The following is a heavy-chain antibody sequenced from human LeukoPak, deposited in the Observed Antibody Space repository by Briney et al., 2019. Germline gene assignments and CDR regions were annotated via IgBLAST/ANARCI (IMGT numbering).Heavy chain of an antibody. CDR2: INSDGSSR. CDR1: GVTFSNYW. Sequence: PGGSLRLSCAASGVTFSNYWMHWVRQAPGKGLVWVSRINSDGSSRNYADSVKGRFTISRDNAKNTLYLQMSSLRAEDTAVYYCASASSHRIAAGGDYWGQGTLVTVSS. D-gene: IGHD6-13*01. V-gene: IGHV3-74*01. CDR3: ASASSHRIAAGGDY. J-gene: IGHJ4*02.